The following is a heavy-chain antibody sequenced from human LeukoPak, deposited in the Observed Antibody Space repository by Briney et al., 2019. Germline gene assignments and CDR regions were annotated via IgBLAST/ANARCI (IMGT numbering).Heavy chain of an antibody. CDR2: IYYSGST. Sequence: SETLSLTCTVSGGSISSYYWSWIRQPPGKGLEWIGYIYYSGSTNYNPSFKSRVTISVDTSKNQFSLKLSSVTAADTAVYYCAREGSSGWYDRGAFDIWGQGTMVTVSS. CDR1: GGSISSYY. D-gene: IGHD6-19*01. CDR3: AREGSSGWYDRGAFDI. J-gene: IGHJ3*02. V-gene: IGHV4-59*01.